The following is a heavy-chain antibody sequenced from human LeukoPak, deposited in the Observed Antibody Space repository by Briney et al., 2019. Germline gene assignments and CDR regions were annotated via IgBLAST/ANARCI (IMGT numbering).Heavy chain of an antibody. D-gene: IGHD3-3*01. J-gene: IGHJ6*03. CDR3: TRFRYDFWSGYYYYLDV. Sequence: GESLKISCAASGFTFSGSAMHWVRQASGKGLEWVGRIRSKANSYATAYAASVKGRFTISRDDSKNTAYLQMNSLKTEDTAGYYCTRFRYDFWSGYYYYLDVWGKGTTVTVSS. CDR2: IRSKANSYAT. V-gene: IGHV3-73*01. CDR1: GFTFSGSA.